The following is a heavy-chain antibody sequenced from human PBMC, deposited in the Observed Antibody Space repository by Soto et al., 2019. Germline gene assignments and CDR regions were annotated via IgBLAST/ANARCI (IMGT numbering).Heavy chain of an antibody. CDR3: ARERGYSGYADY. Sequence: PSETLSLTCTVSGGYIGSGDYYWSWIRQPPGKGLEWIGYIYYSGSTYYNPSLKSRVTISVDTSKDQFSLKLSSVTAADTAVYYCARERGYSGYADYWGQGTLVTAPQ. J-gene: IGHJ4*02. D-gene: IGHD5-12*01. CDR1: GGYIGSGDYY. V-gene: IGHV4-30-4*01. CDR2: IYYSGST.